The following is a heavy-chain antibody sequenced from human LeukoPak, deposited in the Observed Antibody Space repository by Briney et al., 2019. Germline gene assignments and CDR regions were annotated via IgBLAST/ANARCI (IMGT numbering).Heavy chain of an antibody. D-gene: IGHD3-22*01. J-gene: IGHJ5*02. Sequence: GGSLRLSCVASGFTFSNYEMHWVRQAPGKGLEWVSAISGSGGSTYYADSVKGRFTISRDNSKNTLYLQMNSLRAEDTAVYYCAKGLYYYDSSGYYPSYNWFDPWGQGTLVTVSS. CDR3: AKGLYYYDSSGYYPSYNWFDP. CDR2: ISGSGGST. V-gene: IGHV3-23*01. CDR1: GFTFSNYE.